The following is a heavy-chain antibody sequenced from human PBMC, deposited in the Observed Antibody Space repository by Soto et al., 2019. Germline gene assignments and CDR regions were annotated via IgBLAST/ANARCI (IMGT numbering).Heavy chain of an antibody. Sequence: AGGSLRLSCAASGLTFSTYSMSWVRQAPGKGLEWVSTISGSGANTYYSDSVKGRFTISRDNSKNTLYLQMNSLRAEDTAVYYCSKDRADYFPPRFDPWGQGTLVTVSS. CDR2: ISGSGANT. CDR3: SKDRADYFPPRFDP. V-gene: IGHV3-23*01. D-gene: IGHD3-16*01. CDR1: GLTFSTYS. J-gene: IGHJ5*02.